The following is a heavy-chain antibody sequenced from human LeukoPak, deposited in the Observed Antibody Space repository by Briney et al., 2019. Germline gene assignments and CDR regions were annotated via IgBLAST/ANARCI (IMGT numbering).Heavy chain of an antibody. CDR1: GFTFSSYA. CDR3: AKGDSDRALPGWFDP. Sequence: GGSLRLSCAASGFTFSSYAMSWVRQPPGKGLEWVSAISGSGGSTYYADSVKGRFTISRDNSKNTLYLQMNSLRAEDTAVYYCAKGDSDRALPGWFDPWGQGTLVTVSS. J-gene: IGHJ5*02. D-gene: IGHD1-26*01. V-gene: IGHV3-23*01. CDR2: ISGSGGST.